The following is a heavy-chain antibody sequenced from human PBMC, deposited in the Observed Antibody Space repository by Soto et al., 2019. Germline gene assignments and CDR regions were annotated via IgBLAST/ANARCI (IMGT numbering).Heavy chain of an antibody. CDR3: ARGERKRIDP. CDR1: GGSISSGDYY. D-gene: IGHD1-1*01. V-gene: IGHV4-30-4*01. CDR2: IYYSGST. Sequence: SETLSLTCTVSGGSISSGDYYWSWIRQPPGKGLEWIGYIYYSGSTYYNPSLKSRVTISVDTSKNQFSLKLSSVTAADTAVYYCARGERKRIDPWGQGTMVTVYS. J-gene: IGHJ5*02.